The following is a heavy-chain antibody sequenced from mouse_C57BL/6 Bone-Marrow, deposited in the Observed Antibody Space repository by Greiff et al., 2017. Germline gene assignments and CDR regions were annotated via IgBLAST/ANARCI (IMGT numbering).Heavy chain of an antibody. J-gene: IGHJ2*01. CDR3: ARSRTGRY. CDR1: GYTFTSYT. D-gene: IGHD4-1*01. V-gene: IGHV1-4*01. Sequence: VQLQQSGAELARPGASVKMSCKASGYTFTSYTMHWVKQRPGQGLEWIGYINPSSGYTKYNQKFKDKATLTADQSSSTAYMQLSSLTAEDSAVYYCARSRTGRYWHQGSTLSVSS. CDR2: INPSSGYT.